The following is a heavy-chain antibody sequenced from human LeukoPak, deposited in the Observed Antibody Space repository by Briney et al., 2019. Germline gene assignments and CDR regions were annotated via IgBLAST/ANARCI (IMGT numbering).Heavy chain of an antibody. CDR2: ISAYNGNT. CDR1: GYTFTSYG. V-gene: IGHV1-18*01. D-gene: IGHD3-22*01. CDR3: ARDVWYYYDSSGYPSDY. J-gene: IGHJ4*02. Sequence: ASVKVSCKASGYTFTSYGISWVRQAPGRGLEWMGWISAYNGNTNYAQKLQGRVTMTTDTSTSTAYMELRSLRSDDTAVYYCARDVWYYYDSSGYPSDYWGQGTLVTVSS.